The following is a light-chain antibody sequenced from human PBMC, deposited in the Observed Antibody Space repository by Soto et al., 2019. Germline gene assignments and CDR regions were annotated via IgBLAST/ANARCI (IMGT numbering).Light chain of an antibody. Sequence: DIQMTQSPSTLSASVGDRVTITCRASQSIGSWLAWYQQKPGQAPNLLIYKASSLESGVPSRFSGSVSGTEFTLTITSLQPDDFATYYCQQYNTYSLTFGGGTKVEIK. CDR1: QSIGSW. CDR3: QQYNTYSLT. V-gene: IGKV1-5*03. J-gene: IGKJ4*01. CDR2: KAS.